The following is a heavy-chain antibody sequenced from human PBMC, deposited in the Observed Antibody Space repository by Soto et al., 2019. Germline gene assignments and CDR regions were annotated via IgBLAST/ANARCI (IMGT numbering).Heavy chain of an antibody. CDR2: ISWNSGSI. J-gene: IGHJ4*02. V-gene: IGHV3-9*01. CDR3: AKDMLGSGGNFDY. CDR1: GFTFDDYA. D-gene: IGHD6-19*01. Sequence: GGSLRLSCAASGFTFDDYAMHWVRQAPGKGLEWVSGISWNSGSIGYADSVKGRFTISRDNAKNSLYLQMNSLRAEDTALYYCAKDMLGSGGNFDYWGQGTLVTVSS.